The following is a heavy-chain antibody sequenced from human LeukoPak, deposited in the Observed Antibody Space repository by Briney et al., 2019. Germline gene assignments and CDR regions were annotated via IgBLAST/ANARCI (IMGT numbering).Heavy chain of an antibody. D-gene: IGHD3-3*01. J-gene: IGHJ6*03. CDR1: GFTFSSYG. V-gene: IGHV3-21*01. CDR3: ARYFEENLILEWLEGANYYMDV. CDR2: ISSSSSYI. Sequence: AGGSLRLSCAASGFTFSSYGMSWVRQAPGKGLEWVSSISSSSSYIYYADSVKGRFTISRDNAKNSLYLQMNSLRAEDTAVYYCARYFEENLILEWLEGANYYMDVWGKGTTVTVSS.